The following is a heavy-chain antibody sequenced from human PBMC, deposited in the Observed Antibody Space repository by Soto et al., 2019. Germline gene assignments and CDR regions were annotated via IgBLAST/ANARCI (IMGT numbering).Heavy chain of an antibody. CDR3: ARVRGSSGWLRDAFDI. V-gene: IGHV1-18*01. J-gene: IGHJ3*02. CDR2: ISAYNGNT. D-gene: IGHD6-19*01. Sequence: ASVKVSCKASGYTFTSYGISWVRQVPGQGLEWMGWISAYNGNTNYAQKLQGRVTMTTDTSTSTAYMELRSLRSDDTAVYYCARVRGSSGWLRDAFDIWGQGTMVTVSS. CDR1: GYTFTSYG.